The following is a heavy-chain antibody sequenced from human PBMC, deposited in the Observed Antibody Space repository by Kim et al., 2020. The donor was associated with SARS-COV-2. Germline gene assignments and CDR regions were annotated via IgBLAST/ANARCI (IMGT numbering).Heavy chain of an antibody. D-gene: IGHD1-26*01. V-gene: IGHV1-69*13. CDR2: IIPIFGTA. CDR3: ARGGYSGSPFDY. Sequence: SVKVSCKASGGTFSSYAISWVRQAPGQGLEWMGGIIPIFGTANYAQTFQGRVTITADESTSTAYMELSSLRSEDTAVYYCARGGYSGSPFDYWGQGTLVTVSS. CDR1: GGTFSSYA. J-gene: IGHJ4*02.